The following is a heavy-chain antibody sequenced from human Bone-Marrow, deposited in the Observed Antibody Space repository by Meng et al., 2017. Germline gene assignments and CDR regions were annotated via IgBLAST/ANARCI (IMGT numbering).Heavy chain of an antibody. V-gene: IGHV4-34*01. CDR3: ARAPTSGQWLARKFDY. J-gene: IGHJ4*02. CDR2: IKHSGST. CDR1: GGSFSGYY. D-gene: IGHD6-19*01. Sequence: QVPLQLWGAGLLKPSEALSLPCAVYGGSFSGYYWSWIRQPPGKGLEWIGEIKHSGSTNYNPSLKSRVTISVDTSKNQFSLKLSSVTAADTAVYYCARAPTSGQWLARKFDYWGQGTLVTVSS.